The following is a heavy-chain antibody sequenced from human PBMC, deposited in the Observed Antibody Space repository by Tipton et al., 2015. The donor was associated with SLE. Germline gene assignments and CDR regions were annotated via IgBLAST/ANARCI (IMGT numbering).Heavy chain of an antibody. D-gene: IGHD1-26*01. CDR2: IYPGYSDT. J-gene: IGHJ4*02. CDR3: VRPDGGGYGELDY. Sequence: VQLVQSGAEVKKPGESLKISCKGSGYRFTKYWIGWVRQMPGKGLEWMAIIYPGYSDTRYSPSFQGQVTISADKPTSTAYLHWKRLKASESAMYFCVRPDGGGYGELDYWGQGALVTVSS. V-gene: IGHV5-51*01. CDR1: GYRFTKYW.